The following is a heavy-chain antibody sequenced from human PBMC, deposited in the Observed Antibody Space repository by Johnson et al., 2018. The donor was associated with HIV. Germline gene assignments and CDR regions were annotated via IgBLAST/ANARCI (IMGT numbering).Heavy chain of an antibody. Sequence: QVQLVESGGGVVQPGRSLRLSCAASGFTFGSYGIHWVRQAPGKGLEWVAVISYDGSNKYYADSVKGRFTIFRDNSKNTLYLQMSSLRTEDTAVYYCAKVHIPARWSDAFDIWGRGTLVTVSS. J-gene: IGHJ3*02. CDR1: GFTFGSYG. D-gene: IGHD6-25*01. CDR3: AKVHIPARWSDAFDI. CDR2: ISYDGSNK. V-gene: IGHV3-30*18.